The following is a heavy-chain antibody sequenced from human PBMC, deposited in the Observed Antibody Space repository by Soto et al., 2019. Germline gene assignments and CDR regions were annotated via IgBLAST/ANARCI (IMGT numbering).Heavy chain of an antibody. Sequence: PGGSLRLSCTASGFTFGDYAMSWFRQAPGKGLEWVGFIRSKAYGGTTEYAASVKGRFTISRDDSKSIAYLQMNSLKTEDTAVYYCTRDVTQKLRFLEWFDYWGQGTLVTVSS. CDR3: TRDVTQKLRFLEWFDY. D-gene: IGHD3-3*01. CDR2: IRSKAYGGTT. CDR1: GFTFGDYA. J-gene: IGHJ4*02. V-gene: IGHV3-49*03.